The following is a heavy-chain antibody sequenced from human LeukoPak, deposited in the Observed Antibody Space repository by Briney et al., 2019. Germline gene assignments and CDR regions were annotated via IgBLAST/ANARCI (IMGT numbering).Heavy chain of an antibody. J-gene: IGHJ6*04. V-gene: IGHV1-2*04. CDR2: INPNGGGT. CDR3: AREGLSGGNKYYYYGMDV. Sequence: ASVKVSCKASGYTFTGYYMHWVRQAPGQGLEWMGWINPNGGGTNYAQKFQGWVTMTRDTSISTAYMELSRLRSDDTAVYYCAREGLSGGNKYYYYGMDVWGKGTTVTVSS. CDR1: GYTFTGYY. D-gene: IGHD2-15*01.